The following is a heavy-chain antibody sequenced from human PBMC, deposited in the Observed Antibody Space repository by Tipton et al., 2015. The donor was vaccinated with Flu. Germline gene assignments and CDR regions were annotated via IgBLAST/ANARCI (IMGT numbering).Heavy chain of an antibody. Sequence: SLRLSCAASGFTFSDYYMSWIRQAPGKGLEWVSAISGSGGSTYYADSVKGRFTISRDNSKNTLYLQMNSLRAEDTTVYYCAKDHPWIDYWGQGTLVTVSS. J-gene: IGHJ4*02. CDR3: AKDHPWIDY. CDR1: GFTFSDYY. D-gene: IGHD5-12*01. V-gene: IGHV3-23*01. CDR2: ISGSGGST.